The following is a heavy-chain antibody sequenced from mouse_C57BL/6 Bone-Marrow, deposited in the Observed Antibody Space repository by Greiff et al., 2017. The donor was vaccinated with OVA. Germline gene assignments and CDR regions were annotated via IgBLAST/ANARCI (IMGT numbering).Heavy chain of an antibody. V-gene: IGHV1-4*01. J-gene: IGHJ2*01. CDR2: INPSSGYT. CDR1: GYTFTSYT. D-gene: IGHD2-1*01. CDR3: ARLFYYGNPYYFDY. Sequence: QVQLKQSGAELARPGASVKMSCKASGYTFTSYTMHWVKQRPGQGLEWIGYINPSSGYTKYNQKFKDKATLTADKSSSTAYMQLSSLTSEDSAVYYCARLFYYGNPYYFDYWGQGTTLTVSS.